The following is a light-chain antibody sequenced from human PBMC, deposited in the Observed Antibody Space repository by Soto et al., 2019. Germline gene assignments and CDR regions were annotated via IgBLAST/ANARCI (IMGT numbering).Light chain of an antibody. J-gene: IGLJ2*01. Sequence: QLVLTQSPSASASLGASVKLTCTLSSGHSSYAIAWHQQQPEKGPRYLMKLSSDGSHSKGDGIPDRFSGSSSGAERYLTLSSLQSEDEADYYCQTWDTGDRVVFGGGTKVTVL. CDR3: QTWDTGDRVV. V-gene: IGLV4-69*01. CDR1: SGHSSYA. CDR2: LSSDGSH.